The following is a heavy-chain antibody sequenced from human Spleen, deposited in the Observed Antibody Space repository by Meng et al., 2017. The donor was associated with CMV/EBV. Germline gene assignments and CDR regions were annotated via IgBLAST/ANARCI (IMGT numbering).Heavy chain of an antibody. D-gene: IGHD3-10*01. CDR1: GGSISKSNHY. CDR3: ARDMQGAYGSLNWFDP. V-gene: IGHV4-39*07. Sequence: SETLSLTCTVSGGSISKSNHYWGWIRQPPGKGLEWIGTIYYSGSTYYNPSLKSRVTISVDTSNNQFSLKLSSVTAADTAVYYCARDMQGAYGSLNWFDPWGQGTLVTVSS. J-gene: IGHJ5*02. CDR2: IYYSGST.